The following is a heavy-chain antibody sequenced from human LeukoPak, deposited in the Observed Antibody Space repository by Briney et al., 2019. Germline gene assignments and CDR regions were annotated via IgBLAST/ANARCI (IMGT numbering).Heavy chain of an antibody. J-gene: IGHJ4*02. CDR3: ARDRGIAVAGTLGY. CDR1: GFTFSSYS. V-gene: IGHV3-21*01. Sequence: GGSLRLSCAASGFTFSSYSMNWVRQAPGKGLEWVSSISSSSSYIYYADSVKGRFTISRDNAKNSLYLQMNSLRAEDTAVYYCARDRGIAVAGTLGYWGQGTLVTVSS. D-gene: IGHD6-19*01. CDR2: ISSSSSYI.